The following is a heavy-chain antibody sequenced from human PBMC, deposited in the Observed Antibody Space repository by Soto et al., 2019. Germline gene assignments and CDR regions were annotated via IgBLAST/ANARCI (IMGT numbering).Heavy chain of an antibody. D-gene: IGHD2-2*01. J-gene: IGHJ4*02. CDR1: GGTFGSYA. CDR2: IIPVSGAA. Sequence: QVQLVQSGAEVKKPGSSVKVSCTASGGTFGSYAFSWVRQAPGQGLEWMGGIIPVSGAAHYAQKFQGRVTLTADEATSTAYVELSSLSSQDTAVYYCATALGCRSTSCTLDYWGQGTRVIVSS. CDR3: ATALGCRSTSCTLDY. V-gene: IGHV1-69*01.